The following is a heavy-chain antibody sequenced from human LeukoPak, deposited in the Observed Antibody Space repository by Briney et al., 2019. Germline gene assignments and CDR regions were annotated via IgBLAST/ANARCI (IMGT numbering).Heavy chain of an antibody. CDR3: AREGGSGGSAYYFDY. CDR1: GGSISSYY. V-gene: IGHV4-59*01. J-gene: IGHJ4*02. CDR2: IYYSGST. D-gene: IGHD2-15*01. Sequence: SETLSLTCTVSGGSISSYYWSWIRQPPGKGLEWIGYIYYSGSTNYNTSLKSRVTISVDTSKNQFSLKLSSVTAADTAVYYCAREGGSGGSAYYFDYWGQGTLVTVSS.